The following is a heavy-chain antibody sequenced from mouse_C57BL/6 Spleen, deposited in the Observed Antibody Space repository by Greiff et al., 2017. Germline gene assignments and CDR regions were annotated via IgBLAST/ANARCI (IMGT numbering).Heavy chain of an antibody. CDR1: GYTFTSYW. J-gene: IGHJ1*03. V-gene: IGHV1-64*01. Sequence: QVQLQQPGAELVKPGASVKLSCKASGYTFTSYWMHWVKQRPGQGLEWIGMIHPNSGSTNYNEKFKSKATLTVDKSSSTAYMQLSSLTSEDSAVYYCARWGDGSWYFDVWGTGTTVTVSS. CDR2: IHPNSGST. CDR3: ARWGDGSWYFDV. D-gene: IGHD2-3*01.